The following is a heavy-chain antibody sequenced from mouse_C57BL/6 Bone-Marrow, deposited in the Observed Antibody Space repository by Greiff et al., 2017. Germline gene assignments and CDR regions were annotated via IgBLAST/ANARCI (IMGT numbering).Heavy chain of an antibody. J-gene: IGHJ2*01. CDR2: LDPSDSYT. V-gene: IGHV1-50*01. CDR3: ARRSFITTVVSDY. Sequence: QVQLQQPGAELVKPGASVKLSCKASGYTFTSYWMQWVKQRPGQGLEWIGELDPSDSYTNYNQKFKGKATLTVDTSSSTAYMQLSSLTSEDSAVYYCARRSFITTVVSDYWGQGTTLTVSS. CDR1: GYTFTSYW. D-gene: IGHD1-1*01.